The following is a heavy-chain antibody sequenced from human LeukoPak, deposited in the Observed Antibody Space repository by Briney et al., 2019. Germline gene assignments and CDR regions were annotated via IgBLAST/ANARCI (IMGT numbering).Heavy chain of an antibody. J-gene: IGHJ5*02. Sequence: SETLSLTCTVSGGSISSSSYYWGWIRQPPGKGLEWIGSIYYSGSTYYNPSLKSRVTISVDTSKNQFSLKLSSVTAADTAVYYCARGGPLGYCSSTSCYGNWFDPWGQGTLVTVSS. CDR3: ARGGPLGYCSSTSCYGNWFDP. CDR2: IYYSGST. V-gene: IGHV4-39*07. D-gene: IGHD2-2*01. CDR1: GGSISSSSYY.